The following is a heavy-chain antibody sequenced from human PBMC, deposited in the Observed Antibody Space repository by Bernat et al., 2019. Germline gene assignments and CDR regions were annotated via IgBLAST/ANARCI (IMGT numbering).Heavy chain of an antibody. J-gene: IGHJ4*02. D-gene: IGHD1-7*01. CDR3: AKDAAGTTYRFDY. CDR2: ISYDGSNK. CDR1: GFTFSSYG. V-gene: IGHV3-30*18. Sequence: QVQLVESGGGVVQPGGSLRLSCAASGFTFSSYGMHWVRQAPGKGLEWVALISYDGSNKYYADSVKGRFTISRDNSKNTLYLQMNSLRAEDTAVYYCAKDAAGTTYRFDYWGQGTLVTVSS.